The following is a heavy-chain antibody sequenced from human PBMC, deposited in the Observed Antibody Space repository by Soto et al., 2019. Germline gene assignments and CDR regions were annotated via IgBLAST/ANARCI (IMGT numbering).Heavy chain of an antibody. CDR1: GGSFSGYY. CDR2: INHSGST. V-gene: IGHV4-34*01. Sequence: SETLSLTCAVYGGSFSGYYWSWIRQPPGKGLEWIGEINHSGSTNYNPSLKSRVTISVDTSKNQFSLKLSSVTAADTAVYYCARGFGYYDSSGYYPFDYWGQGTLVTVSS. D-gene: IGHD3-22*01. CDR3: ARGFGYYDSSGYYPFDY. J-gene: IGHJ4*02.